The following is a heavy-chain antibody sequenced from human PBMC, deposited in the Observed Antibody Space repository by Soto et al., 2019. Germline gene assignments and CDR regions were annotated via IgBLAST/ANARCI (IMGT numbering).Heavy chain of an antibody. D-gene: IGHD1-26*01. CDR1: GFSFRSDW. V-gene: IGHV3-7*04. CDR2: TNQDGSEK. Sequence: EEQLVESGGGLVQPGGSLRLTCAVSGFSFRSDWMNWVRQAPGKGLEWVAHTNQDGSEKYYVNSVKGRFTIFRDNAKNSRDRKMNGRRAEDTAVYYCAGGVGDAIWGQGTLVTVSS. CDR3: AGGVGDAI. J-gene: IGHJ4*02.